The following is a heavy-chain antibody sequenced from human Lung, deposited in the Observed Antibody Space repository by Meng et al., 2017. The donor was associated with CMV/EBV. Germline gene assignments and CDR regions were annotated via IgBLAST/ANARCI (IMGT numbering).Heavy chain of an antibody. CDR2: IYAGGRSA. D-gene: IGHD6-13*01. J-gene: IGHJ5*02. Sequence: GGSLRLSCAASGFTFSNYAMNWVRQAPGKGLEWVAVIYAGGRSAYYADSVKGRFTIFRDGSKSTVYLEMNSLRAEDTALYYCAKDSTYSAWGQGTLVTVSS. CDR1: GFTFSNYA. CDR3: AKDSTYSA. V-gene: IGHV3-23*03.